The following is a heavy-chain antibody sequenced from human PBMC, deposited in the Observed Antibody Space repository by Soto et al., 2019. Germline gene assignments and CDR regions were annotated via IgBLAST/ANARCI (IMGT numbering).Heavy chain of an antibody. V-gene: IGHV4-34*01. CDR3: ARADVVVPAAISRPYYFDY. D-gene: IGHD2-2*02. J-gene: IGHJ4*02. Sequence: SETLSLTCAVYGGSFSGYYWSWIRQPPGKGLEWIGEINHSGSTNYNPSLKSRVTISVDTSKNQFSLKLSSVTAADTAVYYCARADVVVPAAISRPYYFDYWGQGALVTVSS. CDR1: GGSFSGYY. CDR2: INHSGST.